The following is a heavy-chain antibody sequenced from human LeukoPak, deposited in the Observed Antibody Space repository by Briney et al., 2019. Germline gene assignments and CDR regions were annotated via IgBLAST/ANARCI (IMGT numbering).Heavy chain of an antibody. CDR1: GFTFNNYG. D-gene: IGHD3-22*01. CDR3: AGKAARTSGYDY. J-gene: IGHJ4*02. CDR2: IADGGETT. V-gene: IGHV3-23*01. Sequence: GGSLRLSCAVSGFTFNNYGMSWVRQAPGMGLEWVSAIADGGETTYYADSVKGRFTISRDYSKNTLHLQMNSVRAEDTAVYYCAGKAARTSGYDYWGQGILVTVSS.